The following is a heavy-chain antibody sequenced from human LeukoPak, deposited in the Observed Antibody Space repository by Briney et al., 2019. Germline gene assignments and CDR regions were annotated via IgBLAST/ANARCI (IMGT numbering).Heavy chain of an antibody. CDR3: ARQKSGVAVAGPGDH. V-gene: IGHV3-7*01. J-gene: IGHJ4*02. CDR2: IKDDGSAN. Sequence: GGSLRLSRAASRFAFSTYWMKWVRQAPGKGLEGVASIKDDGSANYYVDSVRGRFIISRDNAKNSLYLRMNRLRVEDTAVYYCARQKSGVAVAGPGDHWGQGTLVTVSS. D-gene: IGHD6-19*01. CDR1: RFAFSTYW.